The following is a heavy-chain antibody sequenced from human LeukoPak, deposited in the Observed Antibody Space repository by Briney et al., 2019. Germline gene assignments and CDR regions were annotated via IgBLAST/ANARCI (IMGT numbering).Heavy chain of an antibody. V-gene: IGHV3-53*01. J-gene: IGHJ4*02. D-gene: IGHD5-18*01. CDR2: IYTGGSI. CDR3: ARGPTRDYTAIDY. Sequence: QPGGSLRLSCAASGFTVGSTYMSWVRQAPGKGLEWVSIIYTGGSIYYADSVKGRFTISRDNSKNTLYLQMNSLRGEDTAVYYCARGPTRDYTAIDYWGQGTLVTVSS. CDR1: GFTVGSTY.